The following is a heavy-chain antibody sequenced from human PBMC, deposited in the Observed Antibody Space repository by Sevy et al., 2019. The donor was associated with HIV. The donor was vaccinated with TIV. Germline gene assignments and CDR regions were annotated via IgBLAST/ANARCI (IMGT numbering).Heavy chain of an antibody. CDR1: GGSVSSGSYY. CDR2: IYYSGST. Sequence: AESLSLTCTVSGGSVSSGSYYWSWIRQPPGKGLEWIGYIYYSGSTNYNPSLKSRVTISVDTSKNQFSLKLSSVTAADTAVHYCARIRGPGYFDYWGQGTLVIVSS. D-gene: IGHD3-10*01. CDR3: ARIRGPGYFDY. V-gene: IGHV4-61*01. J-gene: IGHJ4*02.